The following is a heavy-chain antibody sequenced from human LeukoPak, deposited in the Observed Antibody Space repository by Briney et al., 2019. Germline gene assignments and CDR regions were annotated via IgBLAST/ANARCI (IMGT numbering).Heavy chain of an antibody. CDR2: ISAYNGNT. Sequence: ASVKVSCKASGYTFTSYGISWVRQAPGQGLEWMGWISAYNGNTNYAQKLQGRVTMTTDTSTSTACMELRSLRSDDTAVYYCARVQGTNSSSWYEWGQGTLVTVSS. CDR3: ARVQGTNSSSWYE. V-gene: IGHV1-18*01. D-gene: IGHD6-13*01. CDR1: GYTFTSYG. J-gene: IGHJ4*02.